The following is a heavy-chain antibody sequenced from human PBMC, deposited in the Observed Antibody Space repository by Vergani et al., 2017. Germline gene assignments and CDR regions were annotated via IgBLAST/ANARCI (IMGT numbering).Heavy chain of an antibody. CDR1: GYSFTNYW. V-gene: IGHV5-51*01. D-gene: IGHD3-22*01. Sequence: EVQLVQSGAEVKKPGESLKISCQISGYSFTNYWIGWVRQMPGKGLEWMGLIHPADSDTRYSRSFQGQVTISVDKSISTAYLQRSSLRASDSAMYYCARLYGRDSSGSKYFDYWGQGTLVTVSS. J-gene: IGHJ4*02. CDR2: IHPADSDT. CDR3: ARLYGRDSSGSKYFDY.